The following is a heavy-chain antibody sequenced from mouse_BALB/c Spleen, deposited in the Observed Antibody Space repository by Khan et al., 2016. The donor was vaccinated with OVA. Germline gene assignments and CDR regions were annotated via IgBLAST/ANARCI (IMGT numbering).Heavy chain of an antibody. J-gene: IGHJ4*01. Sequence: VQLQESGPALVAPSQSLSITCTISGFSLTNYGVHWVRQPPRKGLEWLVVIWSDGSTTYNSALKSRLSISKDNSKSQVFLKMNSLQTDDTAMYYCARQPYYHYYIMDYWGQGTSVTVSS. CDR2: IWSDGST. D-gene: IGHD2-10*01. V-gene: IGHV2-6-1*01. CDR1: GFSLTNYG. CDR3: ARQPYYHYYIMDY.